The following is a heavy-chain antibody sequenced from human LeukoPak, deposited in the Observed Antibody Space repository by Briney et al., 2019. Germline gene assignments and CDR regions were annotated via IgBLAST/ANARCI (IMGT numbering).Heavy chain of an antibody. CDR2: IYTSGST. J-gene: IGHJ4*02. D-gene: IGHD6-13*01. CDR3: ARHQRYSSRALDY. CDR1: GGSIRRYY. V-gene: IGHV4-4*09. Sequence: PSETLSLTCTVSGGSIRRYYWSWIRQPPGKGLEWIGYIYTSGSTNYNPSLKSRVTISVDTSKNQFSLKLSSVTAADTAVYYCARHQRYSSRALDYWGQGTLVTVSS.